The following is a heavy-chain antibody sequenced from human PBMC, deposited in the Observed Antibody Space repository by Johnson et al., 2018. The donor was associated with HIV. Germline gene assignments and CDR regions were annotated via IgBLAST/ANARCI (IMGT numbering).Heavy chain of an antibody. D-gene: IGHD1-26*01. Sequence: QVQLVESGGGLVKPGGSLRLSCAASGFTFSDYYMNWIRQAPGKGLEWVSYISSSGSTIYSADSVKGRFNISRDNAKNSLYLQMNSLRAEDTAVYYCARSIVGAIVDAFDMWGQATMVTVSS. CDR2: ISSSGSTI. J-gene: IGHJ3*02. V-gene: IGHV3-11*04. CDR3: ARSIVGAIVDAFDM. CDR1: GFTFSDYY.